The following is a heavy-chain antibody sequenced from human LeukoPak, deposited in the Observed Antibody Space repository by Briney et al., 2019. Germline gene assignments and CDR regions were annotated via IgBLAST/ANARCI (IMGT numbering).Heavy chain of an antibody. J-gene: IGHJ6*02. CDR3: AYPEWLLPSYYYYGLDV. Sequence: PGGSLRLSCAASGFTFSNYAMSWVRQAPGKGLEWLSSIRGSGVSTYYADSVKGRYTISRDNSKNTLYLQMDSLRVEDTDVYYCAYPEWLLPSYYYYGLDVWGQGTTVTVSS. CDR1: GFTFSNYA. D-gene: IGHD3-3*01. V-gene: IGHV3-23*01. CDR2: IRGSGVST.